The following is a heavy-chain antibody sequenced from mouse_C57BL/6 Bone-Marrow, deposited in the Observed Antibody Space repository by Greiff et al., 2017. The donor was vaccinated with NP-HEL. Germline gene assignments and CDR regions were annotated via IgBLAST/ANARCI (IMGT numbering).Heavy chain of an antibody. CDR2: ISSGGSYT. D-gene: IGHD1-1*01. CDR1: GFTFSSYG. CDR3: ARLGVYYGSSSYAMDY. V-gene: IGHV5-6*01. J-gene: IGHJ4*01. Sequence: EVQLVESGGDLVKPGGSLKLSCAASGFTFSSYGMSWVRQTPDKRLEWVATISSGGSYTYYPDSVKGRFTISRDNAKNTLYLQMSSLKSEDTAMYYCARLGVYYGSSSYAMDYWGQGTSVTVSS.